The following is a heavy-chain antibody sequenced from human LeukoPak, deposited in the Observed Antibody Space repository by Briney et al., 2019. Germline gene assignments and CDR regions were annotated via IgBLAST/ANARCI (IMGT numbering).Heavy chain of an antibody. J-gene: IGHJ4*02. CDR3: ARDNGVGATVGEY. CDR1: GYTFTDYY. D-gene: IGHD1-26*01. CDR2: INPNSGGT. Sequence: PRASLKVSCKASGYTFTDYYIHWVRQAPGQGLEWMGRINPNSGGTNYAQNFQGRVTMTRDTSISTAYMELSRVRSDDTAVYYCARDNGVGATVGEYWGQGALVTVSS. V-gene: IGHV1-2*06.